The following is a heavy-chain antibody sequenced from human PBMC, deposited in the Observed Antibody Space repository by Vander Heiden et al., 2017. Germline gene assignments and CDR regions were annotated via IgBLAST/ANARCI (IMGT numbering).Heavy chain of an antibody. V-gene: IGHV3-23*01. CDR3: AKARLRFLEWLFFDY. J-gene: IGHJ4*02. CDR1: GLPLSGYA. CDR2: ISGSGGST. Sequence: EVQLLESGGGLVQPGGSLRLSCAASGLPLSGYARSWVRQDPGKGLEWVSAISGSGGSTYYADSVKGRFTISRDNSKNTLYLQMNSLRAEDTAVYYCAKARLRFLEWLFFDYWGQGTLVTVSS. D-gene: IGHD3-3*01.